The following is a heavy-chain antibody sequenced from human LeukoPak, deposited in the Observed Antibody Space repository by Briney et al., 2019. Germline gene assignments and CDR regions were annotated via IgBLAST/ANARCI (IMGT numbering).Heavy chain of an antibody. J-gene: IGHJ4*02. CDR1: GFIFSSYT. CDR2: INSGSTNP. Sequence: GGSLRLSCEASGFIFSSYTMNWIRQAPGKGLEWVASINSGSTNPYYADSVKGRFTISRDDAKKSLYLQMTSLRVEGTSVYYCARDFLAAGDYWGQGTLVTVSS. V-gene: IGHV3-21*01. CDR3: ARDFLAAGDY. D-gene: IGHD6-13*01.